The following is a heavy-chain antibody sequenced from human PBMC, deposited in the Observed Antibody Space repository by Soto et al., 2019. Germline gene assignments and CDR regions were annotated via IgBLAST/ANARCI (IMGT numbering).Heavy chain of an antibody. J-gene: IGHJ3*02. D-gene: IGHD2-15*01. V-gene: IGHV1-18*01. Sequence: SVKVSCKPSGYTFSSYAISWVRQAPGQGLEWMGWISAYNDNTNYVQKLQGRVTMTTDTSTSTAYMELRSLRSDDTAVYYCARGTGGNWAAFDIWGQGTMVTVSS. CDR2: ISAYNDNT. CDR1: GYTFSSYA. CDR3: ARGTGGNWAAFDI.